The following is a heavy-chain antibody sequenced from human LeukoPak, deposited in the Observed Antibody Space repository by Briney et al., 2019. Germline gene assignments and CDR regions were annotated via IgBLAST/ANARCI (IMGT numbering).Heavy chain of an antibody. Sequence: ASVKVSCKVSGYTLTELSMHWVRQAPGKGLEWMGGFDPEDGETIYAQKFQGRVTMTEDTSTDTAYMELSSLRSEDTAVYYCARDGGPRYCTNGVCYYYYMDVWGKGTTVTVSS. V-gene: IGHV1-24*01. CDR1: GYTLTELS. CDR3: ARDGGPRYCTNGVCYYYYMDV. J-gene: IGHJ6*03. CDR2: FDPEDGET. D-gene: IGHD2-8*01.